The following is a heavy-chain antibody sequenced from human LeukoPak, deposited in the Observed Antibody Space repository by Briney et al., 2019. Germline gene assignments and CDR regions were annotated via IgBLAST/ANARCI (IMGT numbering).Heavy chain of an antibody. J-gene: IGHJ4*02. CDR2: ISDIGSI. Sequence: SETLSLTCTVSGGSISSYYWSWIRQPPGKGLEWIAYISDIGSINYNPSLKGRVTISVDTSKNQFSLKLSSVTAADTAVYYCARVERDFWSGYYFDYWGQGTLVTVSS. D-gene: IGHD3-3*01. CDR3: ARVERDFWSGYYFDY. CDR1: GGSISSYY. V-gene: IGHV4-59*01.